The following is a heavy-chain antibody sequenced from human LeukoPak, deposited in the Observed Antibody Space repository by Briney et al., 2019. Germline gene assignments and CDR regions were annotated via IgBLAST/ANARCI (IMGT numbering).Heavy chain of an antibody. D-gene: IGHD6-13*01. CDR1: GFTFSSYS. CDR3: TTPAAGPGAEYSRH. CDR2: ISSSSSTI. V-gene: IGHV3-48*04. Sequence: GGSLRLSCAASGFTFSSYSMNWVRQAPGEGLEWVSYISSSSSTIYYADSVKGRFTISRDNAKNSLYLQLNGLRAEDTAVYYCTTPAAGPGAEYSRHWGQGTLVTVSP. J-gene: IGHJ1*01.